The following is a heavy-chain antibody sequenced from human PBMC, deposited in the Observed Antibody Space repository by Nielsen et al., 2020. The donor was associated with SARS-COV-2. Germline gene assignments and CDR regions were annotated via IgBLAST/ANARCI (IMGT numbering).Heavy chain of an antibody. J-gene: IGHJ2*01. CDR3: AKSSRVVTLLDWYFDL. V-gene: IGHV3-9*01. Sequence: GGSLRLSCAASGFTFDDYAMHWVRQAPGKGLEWVSGISWNRGSIGYADSVKGRFTISRDNAKNSLYLQMNSLRAEDTALYYCAKSSRVVTLLDWYFDLWGRGTLVTVSS. CDR1: GFTFDDYA. CDR2: ISWNRGSI. D-gene: IGHD3-3*01.